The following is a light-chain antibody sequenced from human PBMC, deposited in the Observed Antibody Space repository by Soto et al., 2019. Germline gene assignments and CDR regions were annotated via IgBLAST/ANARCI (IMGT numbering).Light chain of an antibody. V-gene: IGKV2-30*01. CDR3: MQGTHWHPRT. CDR1: QSLLYSDGNTY. CDR2: KVS. Sequence: EVVMTQSPLSLPVTLGQPASISCRSSQSLLYSDGNTYLSWFQQRPGQSPRRLIYKVSNRDSGVPDRFSGSGSGTDFTLKISRVEAEDVGVYYCMQGTHWHPRTFGQGTKVEIK. J-gene: IGKJ1*01.